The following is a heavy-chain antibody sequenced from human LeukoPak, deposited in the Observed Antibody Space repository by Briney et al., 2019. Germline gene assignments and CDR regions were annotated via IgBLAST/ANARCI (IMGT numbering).Heavy chain of an antibody. CDR2: INPSGGST. CDR3: ARDGYCSSTGCYVGDSGYYYYGMDV. Sequence: GASVKVSCKASGYTFTSYYMHWVRQAPGQGLEWMGIINPSGGSTSYAQKFQGRVTMTRDTSTSTVYMGLSSLRSEDTAVYYCARDGYCSSTGCYVGDSGYYYYGMDVWGQGTTVTVSS. D-gene: IGHD2-2*03. J-gene: IGHJ6*02. V-gene: IGHV1-46*01. CDR1: GYTFTSYY.